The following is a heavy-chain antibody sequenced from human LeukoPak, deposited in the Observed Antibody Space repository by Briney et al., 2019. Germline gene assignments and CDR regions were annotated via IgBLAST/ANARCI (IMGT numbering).Heavy chain of an antibody. CDR3: TRDMGAYFDY. Sequence: ASVKVSCRASGCTFTIYYIHWVRQAPGLGLEWMGMINPSDSSPTYAQKFQGRVTMTRDTSTSTVYMELSSLRSEDTAVYYCTRDMGAYFDYWGQGTLVTVSS. V-gene: IGHV1-46*01. CDR1: GCTFTIYY. J-gene: IGHJ4*02. CDR2: INPSDSSP. D-gene: IGHD3-16*01.